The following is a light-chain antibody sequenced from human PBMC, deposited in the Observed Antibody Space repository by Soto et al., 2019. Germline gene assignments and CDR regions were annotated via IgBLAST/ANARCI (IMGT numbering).Light chain of an antibody. V-gene: IGKV1-5*01. Sequence: ETQVTQYTSTLSASGRERVSMSCRASQSITNRLAWYQLKPGKAPKVLIFDASSLESGVPSRFSGSGSGTDFTLTISSLHPEDFATYYCLQDLSYPRAFAQGTKVDIK. CDR3: LQDLSYPRA. J-gene: IGKJ1*01. CDR1: QSITNR. CDR2: DAS.